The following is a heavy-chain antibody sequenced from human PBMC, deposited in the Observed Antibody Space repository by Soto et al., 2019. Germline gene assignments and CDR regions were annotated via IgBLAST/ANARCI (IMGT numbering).Heavy chain of an antibody. CDR3: ARPLRFGSSSWYYS. Sequence: VASVQVSCKASGYTFTGYYMHWVRQAPGQGLEWMGWINPNSGGTNYAQKFQGRITMTRDTSISTAYMELSRLRSDDTAVYYCARPLRFGSSSWYYSWGQGTLVTVSS. J-gene: IGHJ4*02. CDR2: INPNSGGT. D-gene: IGHD6-13*01. V-gene: IGHV1-2*02. CDR1: GYTFTGYY.